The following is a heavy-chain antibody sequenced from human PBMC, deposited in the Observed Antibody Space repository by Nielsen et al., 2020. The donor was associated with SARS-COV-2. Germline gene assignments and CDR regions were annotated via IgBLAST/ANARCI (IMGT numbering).Heavy chain of an antibody. J-gene: IGHJ4*02. CDR2: INPSGGST. CDR3: ARDLRHYDILTGYYSAVSFDY. Sequence: ASVKVSCKASGYTFPSYYMHWVRQAPGQGLEWMGIINPSGGSTSYAQKFQGRVTMTRDTSTSTVYMELSSLRSEDTAVYYCARDLRHYDILTGYYSAVSFDYWGQGTLVTVSS. D-gene: IGHD3-9*01. CDR1: GYTFPSYY. V-gene: IGHV1-46*01.